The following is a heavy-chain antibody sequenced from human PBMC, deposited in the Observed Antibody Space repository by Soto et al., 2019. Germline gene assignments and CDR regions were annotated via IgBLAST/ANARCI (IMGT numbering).Heavy chain of an antibody. CDR2: IYYSGST. D-gene: IGHD3-10*01. V-gene: IGHV4-31*03. CDR3: ARESYYGSGSLDY. Sequence: QVQLQESGPGLVKPSQTLSLTCTVSGGSISSGGYYWSWIRQHPGKGLEWIGYIYYSGSTYYNPSLESRVTMAVDTSKNQFSLNLSSVTAADTAVYYCARESYYGSGSLDYWGQGTLVTVSS. J-gene: IGHJ4*02. CDR1: GGSISSGGYY.